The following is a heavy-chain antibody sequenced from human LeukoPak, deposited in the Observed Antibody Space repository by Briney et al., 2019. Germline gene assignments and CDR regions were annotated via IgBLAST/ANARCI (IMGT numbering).Heavy chain of an antibody. CDR1: GFPFRDYT. CDR2: INKGGSYM. J-gene: IGHJ4*02. Sequence: PGGSLRLSCAASGFPFRDYTMNWVRQTPGKGLEWVSAINKGGSYMTYADSVKGRFTVSRDNAKNSLFLQMNNLRVEDTAVYFCAREVLIVVEPAANTIDYWGQGTRVTVSS. CDR3: AREVLIVVEPAANTIDY. D-gene: IGHD2-2*01. V-gene: IGHV3-21*01.